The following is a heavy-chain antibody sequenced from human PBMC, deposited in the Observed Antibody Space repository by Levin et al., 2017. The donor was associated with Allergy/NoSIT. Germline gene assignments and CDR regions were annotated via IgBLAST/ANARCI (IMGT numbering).Heavy chain of an antibody. D-gene: IGHD3-10*01. CDR3: ARLVRGIIPAFDI. CDR1: SLTTSRMS. J-gene: IGHJ3*02. V-gene: IGHV2-70*13. Sequence: SLTTSRMSVTWIRQPPGKALEWLALIDWDDDKYYNTSLETRLTISKVASKNQVVLTMSSMDPEDTATYYCARLVRGIIPAFDIWGQGTMVTVSS. CDR2: IDWDDDK.